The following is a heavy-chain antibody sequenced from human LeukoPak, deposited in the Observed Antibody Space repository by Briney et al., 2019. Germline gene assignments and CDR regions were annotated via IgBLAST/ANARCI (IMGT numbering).Heavy chain of an antibody. CDR2: IYYSGST. CDR3: ARGVEIAARHGPSFDY. Sequence: PSETLSLTCTVSGGSISSYYWSWIRQPPGKGLEWIGYIYYSGSTNYNPSLKSRVTISVDTSKNQFSLKLSSATAADTAVYYCARGVEIAARHGPSFDYWGQGTLVTVSS. D-gene: IGHD6-6*01. V-gene: IGHV4-59*01. CDR1: GGSISSYY. J-gene: IGHJ4*02.